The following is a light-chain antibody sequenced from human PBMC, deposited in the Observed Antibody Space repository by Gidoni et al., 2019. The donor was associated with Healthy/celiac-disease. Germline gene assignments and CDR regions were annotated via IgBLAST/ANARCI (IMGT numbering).Light chain of an antibody. Sequence: EMVLTQSPATLSLSPGERATLTCRASQSVSSYLAWYQQKPGQAPRLLIYDASNRATGIPARFSGNGSGTDFTLTISSLEPEDFAVYYCQQHRNWHTFGQGTKLEIK. CDR3: QQHRNWHT. CDR1: QSVSSY. J-gene: IGKJ2*01. V-gene: IGKV3-11*01. CDR2: DAS.